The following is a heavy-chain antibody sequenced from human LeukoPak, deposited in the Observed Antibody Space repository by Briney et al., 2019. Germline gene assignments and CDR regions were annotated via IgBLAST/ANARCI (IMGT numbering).Heavy chain of an antibody. V-gene: IGHV3-7*04. CDR3: ARGSCYSNKCYTLEAFDL. D-gene: IGHD2-2*02. CDR1: GFTFSSYW. CDR2: INHNGNVN. Sequence: QSGGSLRLSCAASGFTFSSYWMNWARQAPGKGLEWVASINHNGNVNYYVDSVKGRFTISRDNAKNSLYLQMNSLKAEDTAVYYCARGSCYSNKCYTLEAFDLWGQGTVVTVSP. J-gene: IGHJ3*01.